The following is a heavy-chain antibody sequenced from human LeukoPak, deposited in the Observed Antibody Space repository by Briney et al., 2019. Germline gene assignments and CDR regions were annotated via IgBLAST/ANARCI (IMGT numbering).Heavy chain of an antibody. CDR2: IRYDGGDT. Sequence: QPGGSLGLSCAASGFTFSGSAFQWFRKAPGKGLEWVAFIRYDGGDTYYAGSVKGRFTISRDNSKNTVYLQMNSLRDEDTAVYYCARGGYHAYYLDYWGQGTLVTVSS. D-gene: IGHD3-16*01. CDR1: GFTFSGSA. V-gene: IGHV3-30*02. J-gene: IGHJ4*02. CDR3: ARGGYHAYYLDY.